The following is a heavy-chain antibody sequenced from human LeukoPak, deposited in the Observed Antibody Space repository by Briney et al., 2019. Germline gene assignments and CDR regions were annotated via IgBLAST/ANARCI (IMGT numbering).Heavy chain of an antibody. CDR1: GGTFSSYA. V-gene: IGHV1-69*13. CDR3: ARYHPAGAVGAIKTKSYYYHYMDV. CDR2: IIPIFGTA. D-gene: IGHD1-26*01. J-gene: IGHJ6*03. Sequence: GASEKVSCKASGGTFSSYAISWVRQAPGQGLEWMGGIIPIFGTANYAQKFQGRVTITADESTSTAYMELSSLRSEDTAVYYCARYHPAGAVGAIKTKSYYYHYMDVWGKGTTVTVSS.